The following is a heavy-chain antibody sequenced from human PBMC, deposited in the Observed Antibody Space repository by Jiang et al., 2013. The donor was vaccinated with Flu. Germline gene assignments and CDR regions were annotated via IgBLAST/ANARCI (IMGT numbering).Heavy chain of an antibody. Sequence: GAEVKKPGASVKVSCKASGYTFTTFYIHWVRQAPGQGLEWVGIINPSGGSTTYAQRFQARLTITRDTSTSTVYMELSSLTSEDTAVYYCARGLGSETYYVWGQGTLVTVSS. J-gene: IGHJ4*02. CDR1: GYTFTTFY. CDR2: INPSGGST. V-gene: IGHV1-46*01. D-gene: IGHD1-26*01. CDR3: ARGLGSETYYV.